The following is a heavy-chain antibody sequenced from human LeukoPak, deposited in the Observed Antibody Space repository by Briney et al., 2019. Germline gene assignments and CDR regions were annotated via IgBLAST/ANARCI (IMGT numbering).Heavy chain of an antibody. J-gene: IGHJ3*02. V-gene: IGHV4-34*01. CDR3: ARDPLISSGYYSITKPFVFDI. CDR2: INHSGST. CDR1: GGSFSGYY. D-gene: IGHD3-22*01. Sequence: SETLSLTCAVYGGSFSGYYWSWIRQPPGKGLEWIGEINHSGSTNYNPSLKSQVTISVDAYKNQFSLKLSSVTAADTAVYYCARDPLISSGYYSITKPFVFDIWGQGTMVTVSS.